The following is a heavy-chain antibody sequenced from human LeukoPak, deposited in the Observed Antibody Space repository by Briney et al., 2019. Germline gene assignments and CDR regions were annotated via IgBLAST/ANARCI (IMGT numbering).Heavy chain of an antibody. CDR1: GFTFSSYS. J-gene: IGHJ6*02. Sequence: GGSLRLSCAASGFTFSSYSMNWVRQAPGKGLEWVSSISSSSSYIYYADSAKGRFTISRDNAKNSLYLQMNSLRAEDTAVYYCARDRASSMDVWGQGTTVTVSS. CDR3: ARDRASSMDV. V-gene: IGHV3-21*01. CDR2: ISSSSSYI. D-gene: IGHD3-10*01.